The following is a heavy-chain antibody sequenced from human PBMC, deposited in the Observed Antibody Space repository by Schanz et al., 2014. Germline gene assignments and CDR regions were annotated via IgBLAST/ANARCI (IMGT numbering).Heavy chain of an antibody. V-gene: IGHV1-18*04. D-gene: IGHD3-10*01. J-gene: IGHJ4*02. Sequence: QVRLVQSGAEAREPGASVKVSCKATGYMFDTYGFAWVRQAPGQGLEWMGWISPYNGHTRYGQKFQDRLSLTTDTDTATAHVELRSLRTDDTAVYYCARAPTRMNMFRGVTYFFDYWGQGTLVTVSS. CDR1: GYMFDTYG. CDR2: ISPYNGHT. CDR3: ARAPTRMNMFRGVTYFFDY.